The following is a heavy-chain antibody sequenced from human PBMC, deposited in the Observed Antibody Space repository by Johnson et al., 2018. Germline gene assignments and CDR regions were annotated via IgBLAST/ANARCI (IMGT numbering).Heavy chain of an antibody. CDR2: ISYDGSNK. CDR3: ARGGYDSSGYYPEYFQH. J-gene: IGHJ1*01. CDR1: GFTFSSSA. Sequence: VQLVESGGGVVQPGRSLRLSCAASGFTFSSSAMHGVRQAPGKGLEWVAVISYDGSNKYYADSVKGRFTSSRDNSKNTRYLQMNTLRAEDTAVYYCARGGYDSSGYYPEYFQHWGQGTLVTVSS. D-gene: IGHD3-22*01. V-gene: IGHV3-30-3*01.